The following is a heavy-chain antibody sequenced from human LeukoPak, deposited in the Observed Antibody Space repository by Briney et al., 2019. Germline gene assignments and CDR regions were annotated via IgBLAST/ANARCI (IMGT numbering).Heavy chain of an antibody. CDR1: GYTLTELS. V-gene: IGHV1-24*01. Sequence: GASVKVSCKVSGYTLTELSMHWVRQAPGKGLEWMGGFDPEDGETVYAQKFQGRVTMTEDTSTDTAYMELSSLRSEDTAVYYCATEIVLMVYARQPGWGQGTLVTVSS. CDR2: FDPEDGET. J-gene: IGHJ4*02. D-gene: IGHD2-8*01. CDR3: ATEIVLMVYARQPG.